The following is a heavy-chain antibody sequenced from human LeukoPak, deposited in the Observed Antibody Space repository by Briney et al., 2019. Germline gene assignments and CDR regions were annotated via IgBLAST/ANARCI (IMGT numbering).Heavy chain of an antibody. CDR2: IRYDEKSK. CDR1: GFIFSRYG. Sequence: GGSLRLSCAASGFIFSRYGMHWVRQAAGKGLEWVAFIRYDEKSKFYADSVKGRFTISRDNSKNTVYLEVNSLRVEDTAVYYCAKGLAPVATYYYYMDVWGKGTTVTVSS. V-gene: IGHV3-30*02. CDR3: AKGLAPVATYYYYMDV. J-gene: IGHJ6*03.